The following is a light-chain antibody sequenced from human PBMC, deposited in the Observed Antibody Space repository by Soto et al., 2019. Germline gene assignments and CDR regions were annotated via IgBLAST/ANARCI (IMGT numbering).Light chain of an antibody. J-gene: IGLJ3*02. V-gene: IGLV1-44*01. CDR2: SND. Sequence: QSVLTQPPSASGTPGQRVTISCSGSSSNIGSNSVNWYQQLPGTAPKLLIYSNDQRPSGVPDRFSGSKSGTSASLAISGLHSEDEADYFCAAWDDTLNGLWVFGGGTSSPS. CDR1: SSNIGSNS. CDR3: AAWDDTLNGLWV.